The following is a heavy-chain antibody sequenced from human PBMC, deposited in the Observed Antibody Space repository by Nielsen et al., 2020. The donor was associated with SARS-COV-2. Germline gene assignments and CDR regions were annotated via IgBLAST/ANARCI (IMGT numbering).Heavy chain of an antibody. V-gene: IGHV3-30*02. J-gene: IGHJ4*02. CDR2: IRYDGSNK. CDR3: AKAPSGGSNY. Sequence: GESLKISCAASGFTFSSYGMHWVRQAPGKGLEWVAFIRYDGSNKYYADSVKGRFTISRDNSKNTLYLQMNSLRAEDTAVYYCAKAPSGGSNYWGQGTLVTVSS. D-gene: IGHD2-15*01. CDR1: GFTFSSYG.